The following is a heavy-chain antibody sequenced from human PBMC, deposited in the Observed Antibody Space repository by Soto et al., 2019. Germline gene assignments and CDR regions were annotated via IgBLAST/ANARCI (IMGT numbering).Heavy chain of an antibody. Sequence: WLWGSHASNGNTESSEKYQGRVTLTTDTSASTAYMELSSLRSEDTALYYCARXVFYHFLTGSPSQFFDFWGQGSLVTVSS. CDR2: SHASNGNT. D-gene: IGHD3-9*01. J-gene: IGHJ4*02. CDR3: ARXVFYHFLTGSPSQFFDF. V-gene: IGHV1-3*01.